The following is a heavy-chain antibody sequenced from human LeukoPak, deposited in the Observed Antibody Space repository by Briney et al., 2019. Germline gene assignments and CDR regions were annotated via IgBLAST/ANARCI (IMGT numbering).Heavy chain of an antibody. V-gene: IGHV3-23*01. Sequence: GGSLRLSCAASGFTFSIYAMSWVRQAPGEGLQWVSAISGSASSTYYADSVKGRFTISRDNSKNTLYLQMNRLRAEDTAVYYCAKVQPFCGRDCYSGFNYWGQGTLVTVSS. CDR2: ISGSASST. CDR1: GFTFSIYA. J-gene: IGHJ4*02. CDR3: AKVQPFCGRDCYSGFNY. D-gene: IGHD2-21*02.